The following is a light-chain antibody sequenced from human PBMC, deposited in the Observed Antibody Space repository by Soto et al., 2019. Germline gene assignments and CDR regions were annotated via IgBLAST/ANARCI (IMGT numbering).Light chain of an antibody. Sequence: DIQMTQSPSSLSASVGDRVTITCQASQDISHFLNWYQQKPGKAPKLLIYDASNLQTGVPSRFSGRGSGTDFTFTISSLQPDDRGTYYCQQYDDLPITFGQGTKVDIK. J-gene: IGKJ1*01. CDR1: QDISHF. V-gene: IGKV1-33*01. CDR3: QQYDDLPIT. CDR2: DAS.